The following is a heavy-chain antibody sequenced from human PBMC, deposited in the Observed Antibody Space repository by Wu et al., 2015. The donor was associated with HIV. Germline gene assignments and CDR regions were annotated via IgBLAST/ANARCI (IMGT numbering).Heavy chain of an antibody. Sequence: QVQLLQSGTEVKKPGASMKVSCKTSGYTFIGDYIHWVRLAPGQGLEWMGWINPNNGGTNYAQKFQGRVTLTRDTSINTTYMTLSRLRSDDTAVYYCARITSGFDCAMTVNFDYVGQGTLLTVSS. J-gene: IGHJ4*02. CDR3: ARITSGFDCAMTVNFDY. D-gene: IGHD5-12*01. V-gene: IGHV1-2*02. CDR1: GYTFIGDY. CDR2: INPNNGGT.